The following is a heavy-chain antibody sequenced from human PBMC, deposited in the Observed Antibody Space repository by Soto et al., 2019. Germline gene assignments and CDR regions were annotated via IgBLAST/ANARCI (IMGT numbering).Heavy chain of an antibody. CDR3: AKDWGYCTNDGCYEYFQD. J-gene: IGHJ1*01. V-gene: IGHV3-23*01. CDR1: GFIFNTYA. Sequence: EVQLLESGGGLVQPGGSLRLSCAASGFIFNTYAMSWVRQAPGKGLEWVSVISGSGDNTYYTDSVKGRFTISRDNSKNTLYLQMNGLRAEDTAVYYCAKDWGYCTNDGCYEYFQDWGQGTLLTVSS. CDR2: ISGSGDNT. D-gene: IGHD2-8*01.